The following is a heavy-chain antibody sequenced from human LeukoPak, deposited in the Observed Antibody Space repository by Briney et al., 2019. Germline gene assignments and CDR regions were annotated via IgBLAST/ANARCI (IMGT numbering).Heavy chain of an antibody. CDR1: GGSISTYY. CDR3: ARGRYYDSDGYYLNDAFDI. Sequence: KPSETLSLTCTVSGGSISTYYWSWIRQPPAKGLEWIGYSYYSGSTNYNPSLKSRGTISVDTSKNQFSLKLSSVAPADTAVYYCARGRYYDSDGYYLNDAFDIWGQGTMVTVSS. CDR2: SYYSGST. J-gene: IGHJ3*02. D-gene: IGHD3-22*01. V-gene: IGHV4-59*01.